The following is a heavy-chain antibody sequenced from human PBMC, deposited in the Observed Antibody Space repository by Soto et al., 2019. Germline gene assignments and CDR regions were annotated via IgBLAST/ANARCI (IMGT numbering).Heavy chain of an antibody. V-gene: IGHV4-31*03. J-gene: IGHJ5*02. D-gene: IGHD2-21*01. CDR1: GAALNSGNYY. CDR2: IYVTGAA. CDR3: ARLRIATNNYKWFDP. Sequence: SETLSLTCFVSGAALNSGNYYWSWIRQVPGKGLEWIGHIYVTGAADYNPSLRDRITISQDTSERQFSLNLRLVTAADTDVYYCARLRIATNNYKWFDPWGQGTLVTVSS.